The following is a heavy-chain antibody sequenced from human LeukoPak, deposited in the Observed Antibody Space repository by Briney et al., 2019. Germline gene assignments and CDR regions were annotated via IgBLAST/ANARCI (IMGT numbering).Heavy chain of an antibody. CDR1: GGSISSSSYY. CDR3: ARGSSGYYFGYYYYMDV. CDR2: INHRGST. J-gene: IGHJ6*03. V-gene: IGHV4-39*07. D-gene: IGHD3-22*01. Sequence: PSETLSLTCTVSGGSISSSSYYWGWIRQPPGKGLEWIGEINHRGSTNYNPSLKSRVTISVDTSKNQFSLKLSSVTAADTAVYYCARGSSGYYFGYYYYMDVWGKGTTVTVSS.